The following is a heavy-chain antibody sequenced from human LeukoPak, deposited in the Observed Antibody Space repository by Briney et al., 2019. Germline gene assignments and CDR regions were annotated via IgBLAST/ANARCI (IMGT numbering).Heavy chain of an antibody. CDR3: ARVFTAAVGNPTIDY. CDR1: GFTFSSYW. V-gene: IGHV3-74*01. J-gene: IGHJ4*02. D-gene: IGHD6-13*01. CDR2: INSDGSTT. Sequence: GGSLRLSCAASGFTFSSYWMHWVRQAPGEGLVWVSRINSDGSTTNYADSVKGRFTISRDNAKNTLYLQMDSLRAEDTAVYYCARVFTAAVGNPTIDYWGQGTLVTVSS.